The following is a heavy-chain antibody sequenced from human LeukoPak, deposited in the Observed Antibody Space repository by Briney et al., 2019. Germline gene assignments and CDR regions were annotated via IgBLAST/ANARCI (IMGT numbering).Heavy chain of an antibody. V-gene: IGHV3-66*01. Sequence: GGSLRLSCAASGFTVSSNYMSWVRQAPGKGLEWVSVIYSGGSTYYADAVKGRFTISRDNSKNTLYLQMNSLRAEDTAVYYCARGFYYYDSSGPLDNWGQGTLVTVSS. CDR2: IYSGGST. CDR1: GFTVSSNY. J-gene: IGHJ4*02. CDR3: ARGFYYYDSSGPLDN. D-gene: IGHD3-22*01.